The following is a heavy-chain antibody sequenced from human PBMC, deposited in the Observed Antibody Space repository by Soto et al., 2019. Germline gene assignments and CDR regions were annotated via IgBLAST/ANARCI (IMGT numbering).Heavy chain of an antibody. CDR1: GFNFSSYA. CDR3: ARDWAHIVVVTATHDAFDI. Sequence: PGGSLSLSCAASGFNFSSYAMHWVRQAPGKGLEWVAVISYDGSNKYYADSVKGRFTISRDNSKNTLYLQMNSLRAEDTAVYYCARDWAHIVVVTATHDAFDIWGQGTMVTVSS. CDR2: ISYDGSNK. J-gene: IGHJ3*02. V-gene: IGHV3-30-3*01. D-gene: IGHD2-21*02.